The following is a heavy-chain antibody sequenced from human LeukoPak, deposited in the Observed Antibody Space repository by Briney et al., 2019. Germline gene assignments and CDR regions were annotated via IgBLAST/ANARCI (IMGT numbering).Heavy chain of an antibody. V-gene: IGHV3-74*01. CDR3: ARDQKAGSYPINPADY. CDR2: INTDGSTI. Sequence: SGGSLRLSCAASGFTFSYYWMHWVRQAPGKGLVWVSRINTDGSTITYADSVKGRFTISRDNAKNTLYLQMNSLRAEDTAVYYCARDQKAGSYPINPADYWGQGTLVTVSS. D-gene: IGHD1-26*01. J-gene: IGHJ4*02. CDR1: GFTFSYYW.